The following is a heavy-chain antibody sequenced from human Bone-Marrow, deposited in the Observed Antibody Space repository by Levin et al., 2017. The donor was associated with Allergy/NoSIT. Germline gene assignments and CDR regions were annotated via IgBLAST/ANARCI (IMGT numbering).Heavy chain of an antibody. V-gene: IGHV3-53*01. D-gene: IGHD3-10*01. J-gene: IGHJ3*02. CDR1: FFPFLLPP. CDR3: AIYGSGNDYSAFDI. CDR2: IYSGGRG. Sequence: GGSLRLSFSSSFFPFLLPPLLFFLPSPLKGLEWVSLIYSGGRGYYADSVRGRFTISRDNSKNTLYLQLNSLRAEDTAVYYCAIYGSGNDYSAFDIWGQGTMVTVSS.